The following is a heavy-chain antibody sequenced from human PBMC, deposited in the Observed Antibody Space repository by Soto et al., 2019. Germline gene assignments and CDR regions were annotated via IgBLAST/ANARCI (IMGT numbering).Heavy chain of an antibody. J-gene: IGHJ3*01. CDR1: GFTVIRDY. Sequence: EEQLVETGGGLIQPGGSLRLSCAVSGFTVIRDYMNWVRQAPGKGLEWVSVIYSGGTTYHADSVKGRFTISRDNSGNTLFLQINSLRAEDTATYYCARSTEWNAFDLWGQGTMVTVSS. CDR2: IYSGGTT. V-gene: IGHV3-53*02. CDR3: ARSTEWNAFDL. D-gene: IGHD3-3*01.